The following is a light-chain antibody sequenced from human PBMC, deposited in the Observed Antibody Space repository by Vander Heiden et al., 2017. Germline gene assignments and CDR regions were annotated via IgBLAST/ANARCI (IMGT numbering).Light chain of an antibody. J-gene: IGKJ2*03. CDR3: FQYGSAPPYS. CDR2: DTS. V-gene: IGKV3-20*01. Sequence: EIVFTQSPGTLSLSPGERATLSCRASQSVSRNLAWFQQQPGQAPRLLIYDTSSRATAIPDRFSGSGSGTDFTLIISRLEPEDFAMYFCFQYGSAPPYSFGQGTKLEIK. CDR1: QSVSRN.